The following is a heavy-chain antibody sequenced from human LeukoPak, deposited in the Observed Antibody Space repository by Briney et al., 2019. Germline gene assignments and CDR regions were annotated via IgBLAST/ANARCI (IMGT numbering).Heavy chain of an antibody. CDR2: ISGNTGNT. D-gene: IGHD7-27*01. V-gene: IGHV1-18*01. Sequence: GASVKVSCKASGYSFTNYGISWVRQAPGQGLEWMGWISGNTGNTNYAQKLQGRVTTTTDTSTSTAYMELRSLRSDDTAVYYCARSSTGVVFDYWGQGTLVTVSS. CDR3: ARSSTGVVFDY. CDR1: GYSFTNYG. J-gene: IGHJ4*02.